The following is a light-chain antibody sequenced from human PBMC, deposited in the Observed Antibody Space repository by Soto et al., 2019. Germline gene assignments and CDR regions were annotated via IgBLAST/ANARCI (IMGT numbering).Light chain of an antibody. Sequence: DIPMTQSPSTLSASVGDRVTITCRASRRISSWLAWYQQQPGKAPKLLVYDASTLQSGVPSRFSGHGSGTEFTLTISRLQPEDLATYFCQQYHGYPWTFGQGTRVGIK. CDR3: QQYHGYPWT. CDR2: DAS. CDR1: RRISSW. J-gene: IGKJ1*01. V-gene: IGKV1-5*01.